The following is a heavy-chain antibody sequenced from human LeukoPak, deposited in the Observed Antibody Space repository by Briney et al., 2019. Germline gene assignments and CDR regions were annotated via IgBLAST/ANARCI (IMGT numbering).Heavy chain of an antibody. D-gene: IGHD3-9*01. Sequence: SETLSLTCTVSGGSISSSSYCWGWIRQPPGKGLEWFGCIYYSGATYYNPSLQSRVTISVDTSKNQFSLKLSSVTAADTAVYYCARQDGYYDILTGYYLIWFDPWGQGTPVTVSS. CDR1: GGSISSSSYC. CDR3: ARQDGYYDILTGYYLIWFDP. J-gene: IGHJ5*02. CDR2: IYYSGAT. V-gene: IGHV4-39*01.